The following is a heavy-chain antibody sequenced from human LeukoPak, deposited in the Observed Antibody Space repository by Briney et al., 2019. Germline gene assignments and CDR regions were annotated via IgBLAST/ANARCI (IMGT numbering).Heavy chain of an antibody. Sequence: GGSLRLSCAASGFTFSSYAMSWVRQAPGKGLEWVSAISGSGGSTYYAGSVKGRFTISRDNSKNTLYLQMNSLRAEDTAVYYCAKKSTVTPGPDYFDYWGQGTLVTVSS. J-gene: IGHJ4*02. CDR3: AKKSTVTPGPDYFDY. V-gene: IGHV3-23*01. D-gene: IGHD4-17*01. CDR1: GFTFSSYA. CDR2: ISGSGGST.